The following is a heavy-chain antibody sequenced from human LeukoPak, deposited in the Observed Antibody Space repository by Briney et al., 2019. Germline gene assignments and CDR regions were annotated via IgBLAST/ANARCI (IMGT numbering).Heavy chain of an antibody. J-gene: IGHJ3*02. V-gene: IGHV3-48*03. CDR1: GFTFSSYE. CDR2: ISSSGTTI. CDR3: ARGGYCSSSICYSLNAFDI. D-gene: IGHD2-2*01. Sequence: GGSLRLSCAAPGFTFSSYEMNWVRQAPGKGLEWVSYISSSGTTIYYADSVKGRFTISRDNAKNSLYLQMNSLRAEDTAVYYCARGGYCSSSICYSLNAFDIWGQGTMFTVSS.